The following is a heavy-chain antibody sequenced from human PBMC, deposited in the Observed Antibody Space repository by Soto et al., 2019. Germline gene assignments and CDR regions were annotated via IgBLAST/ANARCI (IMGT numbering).Heavy chain of an antibody. CDR3: ASGGGSGRYFY. Sequence: QLQLQESGPGLVKPSETLSLTCTVSGGSISSGSYYWGWIRQPPGKGLEWIGSIYYSGSTYYNPSLKSRVTISVDTSKNQLSLKLSSVTAADTAMYYCASGGGSGRYFYWGQGTLVTVSS. V-gene: IGHV4-39*01. CDR2: IYYSGST. D-gene: IGHD6-19*01. J-gene: IGHJ4*02. CDR1: GGSISSGSYY.